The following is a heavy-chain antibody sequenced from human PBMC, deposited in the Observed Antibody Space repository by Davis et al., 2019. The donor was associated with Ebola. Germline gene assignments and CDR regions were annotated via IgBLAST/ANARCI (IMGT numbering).Heavy chain of an antibody. J-gene: IGHJ4*02. Sequence: HSQTLSLTCALSGDSVSMISSACNWIRQSPSRGLEWLGRTYYNSKWYNDYAVSLKSRITINPDTSKSQCSLHLNSVTPEDTAVYYCASGFWKDGFNYWGQGALVTVTS. CDR3: ASGFWKDGFNY. D-gene: IGHD1-1*01. V-gene: IGHV6-1*01. CDR2: TYYNSKWYN. CDR1: GDSVSMISSA.